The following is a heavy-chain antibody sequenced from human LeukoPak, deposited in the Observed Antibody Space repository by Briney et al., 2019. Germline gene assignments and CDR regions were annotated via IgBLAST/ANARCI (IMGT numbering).Heavy chain of an antibody. Sequence: SVKVSCKASGGTFSSYAISWVRQAPGHGLEWMGGIIPIFGTANYAQKFQGRVTITADESTSTAYMELSSLRSEDTAVYYCAGKSGGSYHFDYWGQGTLVTVSS. V-gene: IGHV1-69*01. CDR3: AGKSGGSYHFDY. CDR2: IIPIFGTA. J-gene: IGHJ4*02. D-gene: IGHD1-26*01. CDR1: GGTFSSYA.